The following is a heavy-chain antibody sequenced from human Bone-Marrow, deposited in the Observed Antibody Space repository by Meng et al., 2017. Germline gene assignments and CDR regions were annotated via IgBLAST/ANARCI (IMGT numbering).Heavy chain of an antibody. CDR2: IYHGGDT. Sequence: QGRLQGSGPGLVKLSGTLSLTCVVSGGSISSIDWWSWVRQPPGKGLEWIGEIYHGGDTNYNPSLKSRVTIAIDKSKNQFSLKLSSVTAADTAVYYCASWIYSCGWQWGQGALVTVSS. D-gene: IGHD6-19*01. J-gene: IGHJ4*02. V-gene: IGHV4/OR15-8*02. CDR1: GGSISSIDW. CDR3: ASWIYSCGWQ.